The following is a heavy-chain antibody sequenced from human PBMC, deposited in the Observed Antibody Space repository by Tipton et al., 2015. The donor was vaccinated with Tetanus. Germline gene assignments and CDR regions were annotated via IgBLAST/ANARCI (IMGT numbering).Heavy chain of an antibody. CDR1: GFSFSDSW. CDR2: ISHSGQTV. CDR3: AGVTAQRTELYFEH. V-gene: IGHV3-11*01. Sequence: SLRLSCAGSGFSFSDSWMTWIRQAPGKGLEWVSYISHSGQTVYVADSVKGRMTPSRDYAKNSLYLQMNNLRAEDTAVYYCAGVTAQRTELYFEHWGQGTQVTVSS. J-gene: IGHJ1*01. D-gene: IGHD2-8*02.